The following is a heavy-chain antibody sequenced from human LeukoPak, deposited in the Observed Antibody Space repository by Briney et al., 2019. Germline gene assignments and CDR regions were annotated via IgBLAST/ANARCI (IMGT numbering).Heavy chain of an antibody. V-gene: IGHV3-23*01. CDR2: ISGSGGST. D-gene: IGHD1-26*01. CDR3: AKTSGSYSLDDGNWFDP. J-gene: IGHJ5*02. CDR1: GFTFSSYA. Sequence: GGSLRLSCAASGFTFSSYAMSWVRQAPGKGLEWVPAISGSGGSTYYADSVKGRFTISRDNSKHTLYLQMNSLRAKDTAVYDCAKTSGSYSLDDGNWFDPWGQGTLVTVSS.